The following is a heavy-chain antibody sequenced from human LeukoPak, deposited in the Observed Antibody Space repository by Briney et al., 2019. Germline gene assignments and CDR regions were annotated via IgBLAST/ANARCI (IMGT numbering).Heavy chain of an antibody. CDR1: GGSISSYY. D-gene: IGHD6-13*01. CDR3: ARHLGSSSWWGENWFDP. J-gene: IGHJ5*02. CDR2: IYYTGST. Sequence: PSETLSLTCTVSGGSISSYYWSWIRQPPGKGLEWIGYIYYTGSTNYNPSLKSRVTISVDTSKNQFSLRLSSVTAADTAVYYCARHLGSSSWWGENWFDPWGQGTLVTVSS. V-gene: IGHV4-59*08.